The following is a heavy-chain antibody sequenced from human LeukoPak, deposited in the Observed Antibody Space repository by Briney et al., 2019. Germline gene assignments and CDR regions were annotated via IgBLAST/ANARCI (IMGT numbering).Heavy chain of an antibody. D-gene: IGHD1-26*01. CDR3: ARDHEWELNYYYSMDV. V-gene: IGHV3-30-3*01. CDR2: ISYDGSNK. J-gene: IGHJ6*02. Sequence: GGSLRLSCAASGFTFSSYAMHWVRQAPDKGLEWVAVISYDGSNKYYADSVKGRFTISRDNSKNTLYLQMNSLRAEDTAVYYCARDHEWELNYYYSMDVWGQGTTVTVSS. CDR1: GFTFSSYA.